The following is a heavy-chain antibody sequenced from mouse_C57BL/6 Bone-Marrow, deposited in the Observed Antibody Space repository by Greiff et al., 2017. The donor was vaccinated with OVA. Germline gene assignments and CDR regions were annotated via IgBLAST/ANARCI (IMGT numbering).Heavy chain of an antibody. CDR1: GYTFTSYW. V-gene: IGHV1-52*01. CDR2: IDPSDSET. CDR3: ARGEAV. Sequence: QVHVKQPGAELVRPGSSVKLSCKASGYTFTSYWMHWVKQRPIQGLEWIGNIDPSDSETHYNQKFKDKATLTVDKSASTAYMQLSSLTSEDSAVYYCARGEAVWGTGTTVTVSS. J-gene: IGHJ1*03.